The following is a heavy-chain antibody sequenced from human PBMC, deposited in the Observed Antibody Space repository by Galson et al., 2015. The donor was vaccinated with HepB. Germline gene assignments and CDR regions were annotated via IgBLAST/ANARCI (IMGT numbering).Heavy chain of an antibody. Sequence: QSGAEVKKPGESLRISCRGSGYTFTTYWITWVRQMPGKGLEWMGRIDPSNSYTSYSPSFQGHVTISADKSISTAYVQWSSLKASDSAMYYCARHYGESREFDYWGQGTLVTVSS. D-gene: IGHD3-16*01. J-gene: IGHJ4*02. CDR3: ARHYGESREFDY. V-gene: IGHV5-10-1*01. CDR2: IDPSNSYT. CDR1: GYTFTTYW.